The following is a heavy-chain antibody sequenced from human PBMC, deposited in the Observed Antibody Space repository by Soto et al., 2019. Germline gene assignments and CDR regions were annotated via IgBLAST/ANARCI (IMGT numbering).Heavy chain of an antibody. Sequence: GGSLRLSCAASGFTFSSYGMHWVRQAPGKGLEWVAVIWYDGSNKYYADSVKGRFTISRDNSKNTLYLQMNSLRAEGTAVYYCARDRNYDILTGPDYWGQGTLVTVSS. D-gene: IGHD3-9*01. CDR1: GFTFSSYG. J-gene: IGHJ4*02. V-gene: IGHV3-33*01. CDR2: IWYDGSNK. CDR3: ARDRNYDILTGPDY.